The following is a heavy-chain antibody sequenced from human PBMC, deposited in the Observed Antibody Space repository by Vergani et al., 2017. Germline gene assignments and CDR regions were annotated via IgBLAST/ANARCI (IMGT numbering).Heavy chain of an antibody. D-gene: IGHD1-7*01. J-gene: IGHJ4*02. Sequence: EVQLVESGGGLVQPGGSLRLSCAASGFTVSSNYMSWVRQAPGKGLEWVSVIYSGGSTYYAATAKGRFTISRDNSKNTLYLQRNSLRAEDTAVYYCARVLQTISSFSALDDWGQGTLVTVSS. CDR3: ARVLQTISSFSALDD. CDR1: GFTVSSNY. CDR2: IYSGGST. V-gene: IGHV3-66*01.